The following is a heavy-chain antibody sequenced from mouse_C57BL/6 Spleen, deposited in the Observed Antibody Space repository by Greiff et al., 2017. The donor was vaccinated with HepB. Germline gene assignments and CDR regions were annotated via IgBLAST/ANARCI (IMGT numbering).Heavy chain of an antibody. Sequence: VQGVESGAELLKPGASVKLSCKATGYTFTGYWIEWVKQRPGHGLEWIGEILPGSGSTNYNEKFKGKATFTADTSSNTAYMQLSSLTTEDSAIYYCARKRYYYGSSHYAMDYWGQGTSVTVSS. J-gene: IGHJ4*01. CDR3: ARKRYYYGSSHYAMDY. CDR1: GYTFTGYW. CDR2: ILPGSGST. D-gene: IGHD1-1*01. V-gene: IGHV1-9*01.